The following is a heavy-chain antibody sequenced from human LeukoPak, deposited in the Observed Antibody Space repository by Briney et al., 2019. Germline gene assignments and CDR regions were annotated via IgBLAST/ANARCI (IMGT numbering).Heavy chain of an antibody. V-gene: IGHV4-31*03. CDR3: ARGDDSSGLYYFDY. J-gene: IGHJ4*02. Sequence: PSETLSLTCTVSGGSISSGGYYWSWIRQHPGKGLEWIGYIYYSGSTYYNPSLKSRVTISVDTSKNQFSLKLGSVTAADTAVYYCARGDDSSGLYYFDYWGQGTLVTVSS. D-gene: IGHD3-22*01. CDR2: IYYSGST. CDR1: GGSISSGGYY.